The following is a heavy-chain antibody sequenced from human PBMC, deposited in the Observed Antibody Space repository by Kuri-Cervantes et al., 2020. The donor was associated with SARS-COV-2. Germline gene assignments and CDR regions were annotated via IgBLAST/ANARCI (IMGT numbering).Heavy chain of an antibody. CDR2: INHSGST. J-gene: IGHJ4*02. Sequence: GSLRLSCTASGGSITNLYWSWIRQTPGKGLEWIGEINHSGSTNYNPSLKSRVTVSVHTSKNQFSLKLSSVTAADTAVYYCARAVAAAGPFYDYWGQGTLVTVSS. CDR3: ARAVAAAGPFYDY. V-gene: IGHV4-34*01. CDR1: GGSITNLY. D-gene: IGHD6-13*01.